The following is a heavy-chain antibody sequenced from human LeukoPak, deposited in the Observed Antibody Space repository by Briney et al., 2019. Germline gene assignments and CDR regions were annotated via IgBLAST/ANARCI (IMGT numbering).Heavy chain of an antibody. D-gene: IGHD3-3*01. CDR3: AREVLRCWFDP. J-gene: IGHJ5*02. Sequence: PGGSLRLSCAASGFTVSSNYMNWVRQAPGKGLAWVSVIHSGGSIYYADSVRGRFTISRDNSKNTVYLQMNSLRAEDTAVYYCAREVLRCWFDPWGQGTLVTVSS. CDR1: GFTVSSNY. CDR2: IHSGGSI. V-gene: IGHV3-53*01.